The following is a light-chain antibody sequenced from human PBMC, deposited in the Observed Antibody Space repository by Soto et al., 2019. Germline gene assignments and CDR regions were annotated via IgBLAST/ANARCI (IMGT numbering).Light chain of an antibody. CDR1: QNIHSY. CDR3: QQSFTTPLT. V-gene: IGKV1-39*01. J-gene: IGKJ4*01. Sequence: DIQMTQSPSSLSASVGDRVTITCRASQNIHSYLNWYKQTPGKPPELLIFGVSNLESGVPSRFSGSGSGTYFTLTIATLQREAFATYDCQQSFTTPLTFGGGTKVEIK. CDR2: GVS.